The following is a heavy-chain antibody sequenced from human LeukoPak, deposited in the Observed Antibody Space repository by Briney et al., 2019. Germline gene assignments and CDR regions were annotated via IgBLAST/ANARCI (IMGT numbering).Heavy chain of an antibody. CDR1: GFTFSSYP. Sequence: GGSLRLSCAASGFTFSSYPMHWVRQAPGKGLEWVAVISYDGSEKHYADPVKGRFTISRDNSKNTLYLQMNSLRAEDTAVYYCAKADSYYDLLTCFDFWGQGTLVTVSS. V-gene: IGHV3-30-3*01. D-gene: IGHD3-9*01. CDR2: ISYDGSEK. CDR3: AKADSYYDLLTCFDF. J-gene: IGHJ4*02.